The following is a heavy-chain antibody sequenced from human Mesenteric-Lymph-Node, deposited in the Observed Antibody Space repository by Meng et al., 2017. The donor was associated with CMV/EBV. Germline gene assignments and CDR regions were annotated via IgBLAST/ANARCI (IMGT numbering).Heavy chain of an antibody. J-gene: IGHJ4*02. D-gene: IGHD4-17*01. Sequence: GGSLRLSCAASGFTFSSYAMHWVRQAPGKGLEWVAVISYDGSNKYYADSVKGRFTISRDNSKNTVYVQMNSLRAEDTAIYYCVKGSVTSRSAYWGQGTRVTVSS. CDR1: GFTFSSYA. V-gene: IGHV3-30-3*01. CDR2: ISYDGSNK. CDR3: VKGSVTSRSAY.